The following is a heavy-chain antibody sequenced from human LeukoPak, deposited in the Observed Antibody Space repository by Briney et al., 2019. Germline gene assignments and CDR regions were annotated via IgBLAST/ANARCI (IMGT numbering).Heavy chain of an antibody. CDR3: ARALVYGDYFDY. D-gene: IGHD4-17*01. CDR1: GYTFTDYY. J-gene: IGHJ4*02. Sequence: ASVKVSCKASGYTFTDYYMHWVRQAPGQGLEWMGWINPSSGGTNYAQKFQGRVTMTRDTSISTAYMELSRLRSDDTAVYYCARALVYGDYFDYWGQGTLVTVSS. V-gene: IGHV1-2*02. CDR2: INPSSGGT.